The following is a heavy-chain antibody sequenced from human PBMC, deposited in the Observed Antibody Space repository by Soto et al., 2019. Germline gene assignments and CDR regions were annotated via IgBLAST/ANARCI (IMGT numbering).Heavy chain of an antibody. CDR1: GFSFSSYA. J-gene: IGHJ4*02. V-gene: IGHV3-64D*06. CDR3: VKSRGGNNFDFFD. D-gene: IGHD5-12*01. Sequence: GGSLRRSSLASGFSFSSYAMHWVRQAPGKGLEYVSGVRGNGDPPFYADSVKGRFTISRDNSKNTLYLQMSSLSADDTAVYYCVKSRGGNNFDFFDWGQGALVTVSS. CDR2: VRGNGDPP.